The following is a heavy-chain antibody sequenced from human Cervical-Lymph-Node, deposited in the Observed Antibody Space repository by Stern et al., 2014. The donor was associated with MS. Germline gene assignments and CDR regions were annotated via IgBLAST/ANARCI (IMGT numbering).Heavy chain of an antibody. CDR2: INRDGTTI. J-gene: IGHJ4*02. Sequence: EVQLLESGGGLVQPGGYLRLSCVASGFTFRNYWMHWVRQGPGKGLVWVARINRDGTTITHAHSVKGRFTISRDNATNTLYLQMNSLRVEDTAVYYCTKDTYGPEDYWGQGTSVTVSS. CDR1: GFTFRNYW. CDR3: TKDTYGPEDY. V-gene: IGHV3-74*02. D-gene: IGHD3-10*01.